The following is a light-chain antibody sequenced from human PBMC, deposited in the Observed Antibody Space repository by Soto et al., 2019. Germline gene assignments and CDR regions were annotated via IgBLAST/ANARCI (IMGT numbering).Light chain of an antibody. J-gene: IGKJ5*01. V-gene: IGKV2-28*01. CDR1: QILLHSNGYNY. CDR3: MQALQTPIT. CDR2: LGS. Sequence: DIVMTQSPLSLPVPPGEPASISFSSRQILLHSNGYNYLDWYLRKPGQSPQLLIYLGSNRASGVPDRFSGSGSGTDFTLKISRVEAEDVGVYYCMQALQTPITFGQGTRLEI.